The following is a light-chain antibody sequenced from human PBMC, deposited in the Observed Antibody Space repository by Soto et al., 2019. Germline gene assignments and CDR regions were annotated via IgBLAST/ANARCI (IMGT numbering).Light chain of an antibody. CDR1: QAISAY. V-gene: IGKV1-39*01. CDR2: GAS. Sequence: DIQMTQSPSSLSASVGDRVAITCRATQAISAYLNWYQQKPGKALKLLIYGASNLQSGVPSRFSGSGSGTDFTLTISGLQPEDFGIYYCLQTYSVPITFGQGTKVDVK. CDR3: LQTYSVPIT. J-gene: IGKJ3*01.